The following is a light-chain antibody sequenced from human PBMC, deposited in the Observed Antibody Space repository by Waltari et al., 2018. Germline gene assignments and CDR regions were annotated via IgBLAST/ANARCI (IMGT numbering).Light chain of an antibody. CDR1: NIGSKN. J-gene: IGLJ1*01. Sequence: SYVLTQPPSVSVAPGQTARTSFDGNNIGSKNVHWYQQKPGQAPVLVVYDDGDRPSGIPERFSGSSSGNTATLTISRVDAGDEADYYCQVWDSGSDHYVFGTVTKVTVL. V-gene: IGLV3-21*02. CDR2: DDG. CDR3: QVWDSGSDHYV.